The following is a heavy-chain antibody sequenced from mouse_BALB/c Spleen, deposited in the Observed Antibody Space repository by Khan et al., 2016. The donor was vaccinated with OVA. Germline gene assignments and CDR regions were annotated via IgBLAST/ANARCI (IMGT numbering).Heavy chain of an antibody. J-gene: IGHJ2*01. Sequence: QVQLKQSGAELVRPGASVKLSCKTSGYIFTSYWIHWVKQRSGQGLEWIARIYPGTGSIYYNEKFKGKATLTADKSSSTAYMQLSSLKSEDSAVYCGARSAPTVGAFDYWGQGTTLTVSS. CDR1: GYIFTSYW. V-gene: IGHV1-76*01. CDR2: IYPGTGSI. D-gene: IGHD1-1*01. CDR3: ARSAPTVGAFDY.